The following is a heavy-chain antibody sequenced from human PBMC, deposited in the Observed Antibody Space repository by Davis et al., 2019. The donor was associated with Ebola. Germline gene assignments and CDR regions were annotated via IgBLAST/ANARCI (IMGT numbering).Heavy chain of an antibody. J-gene: IGHJ4*02. CDR2: IYYSGST. CDR3: ARHQYYDFWSGPLFDY. CDR1: GGSISSSSYY. D-gene: IGHD3-3*01. Sequence: SETLSLTCTVSGGSISSSSYYWGWIRQPPGKGLEWIGSIYYSGSTYYNPSLKRRVTISVDTSKNQFSLKLSSVTAADTAVYYCARHQYYDFWSGPLFDYWGQGTLVTVSS. V-gene: IGHV4-39*01.